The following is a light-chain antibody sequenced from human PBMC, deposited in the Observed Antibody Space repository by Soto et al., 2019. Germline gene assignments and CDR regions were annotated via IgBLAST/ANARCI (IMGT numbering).Light chain of an antibody. CDR3: SSYTSSSTLV. CDR2: DVS. V-gene: IGLV2-14*01. J-gene: IGLJ1*01. CDR1: RNDVGGYNF. Sequence: SVLTQHACVAGYPGLSLAISCTGKRNDVGGYNFVSWYQQHPHKAPKLMISDVSNRPSGGSNRFSGSKSGNTASLTISLLQAEDEADYYCSSYTSSSTLVFGTGNKVTVL.